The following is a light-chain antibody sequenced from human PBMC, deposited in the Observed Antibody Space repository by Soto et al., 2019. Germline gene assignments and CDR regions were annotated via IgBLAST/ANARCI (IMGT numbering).Light chain of an antibody. V-gene: IGKV1-5*01. CDR3: QQYEGYPYT. CDR1: QSVSIL. CDR2: DAA. J-gene: IGKJ5*01. Sequence: DIQITQSPPTLSASVGDRVTITCRASQSVSILLAWYQQKPGKAPRLLIYDAASLKTGVPSRFSGSGSGTEFTLTISSLQPDDFATYYCQQYEGYPYTFGPGTRLEIK.